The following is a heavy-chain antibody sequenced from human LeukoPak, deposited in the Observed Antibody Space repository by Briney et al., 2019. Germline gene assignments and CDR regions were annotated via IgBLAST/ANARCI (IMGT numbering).Heavy chain of an antibody. CDR3: TKRHSSGWYYFDD. J-gene: IGHJ4*02. V-gene: IGHV3-30*18. CDR1: GFSFSSYG. D-gene: IGHD6-19*01. Sequence: GRSLRLSCAASGFSFSSYGIHWVRQAPGKGLEWVAVISFDGSNKYYADSVRGRFTVSRDNSKNTLYLQMDSLRAEDTAVYYCTKRHSSGWYYFDDWGQGTLVTVSS. CDR2: ISFDGSNK.